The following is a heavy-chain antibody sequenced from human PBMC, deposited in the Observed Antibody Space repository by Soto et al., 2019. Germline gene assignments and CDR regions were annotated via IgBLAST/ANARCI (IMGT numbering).Heavy chain of an antibody. V-gene: IGHV5-51*01. J-gene: IGHJ6*01. CDR3: ERQGSNGAYVYYAMDV. CDR1: VSMFTRYC. CDR2: IYPGDSDT. Sequence: GEPLNTSFTATVSMFTRYCIPWVRQMPFTGLEWIGMIYPGDSDTTYNPSFQSQVTMSADKSISTAYLQWSSLKASDSATYYCERQGSNGAYVYYAMDVWGQGTTLTDSS. D-gene: IGHD3-16*01.